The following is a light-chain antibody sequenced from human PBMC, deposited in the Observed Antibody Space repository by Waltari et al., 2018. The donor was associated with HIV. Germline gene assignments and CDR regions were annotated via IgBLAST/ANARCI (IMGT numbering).Light chain of an antibody. CDR2: EVS. V-gene: IGLV2-8*01. Sequence: QSALTQPPSASGSPGQSVTISCTGASSDLGVYNSVPWYPQPPGKAPKVIIAEVSKRSSGVPNRFSGSTSGNTASLTVSGLQADDEAEYFCSFYGGSNILVFGGGTKLTVL. CDR1: SSDLGVYNS. CDR3: SFYGGSNILV. J-gene: IGLJ2*01.